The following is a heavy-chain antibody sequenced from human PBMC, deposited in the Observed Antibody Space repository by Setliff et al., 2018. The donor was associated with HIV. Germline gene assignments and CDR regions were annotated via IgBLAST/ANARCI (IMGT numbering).Heavy chain of an antibody. V-gene: IGHV3-48*03. CDR1: GFTFSSYE. CDR2: ISSSGSTI. Sequence: PGGSLRLSCAASGFTFSSYEMNWVRQAPGKGLEWVSYISSSGSTIYYADSVKGRFTISRDNANNSLSLQMNSLRPEDTALYYCVKDFLPPLGVYYFDYWGQGALVTVSS. J-gene: IGHJ4*02. CDR3: VKDFLPPLGVYYFDY. D-gene: IGHD3-16*01.